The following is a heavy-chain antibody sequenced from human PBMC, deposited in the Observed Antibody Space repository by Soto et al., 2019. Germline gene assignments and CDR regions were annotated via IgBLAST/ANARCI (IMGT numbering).Heavy chain of an antibody. D-gene: IGHD3-16*01. CDR1: GYTFTSYG. CDR3: ARDRGLLARLDPLGY. CDR2: ISAYNGNT. V-gene: IGHV1-18*01. J-gene: IGHJ4*02. Sequence: QVQLVQSGVDVKNPGASVRVSCKASGYTFTSYGISWVRQAPGQGLEWMGWISAYNGNTYYAQKFQGRVTMPKDTSTSTAYMELRSLRSDDTADYYCARDRGLLARLDPLGYWGQGTLVTVSS.